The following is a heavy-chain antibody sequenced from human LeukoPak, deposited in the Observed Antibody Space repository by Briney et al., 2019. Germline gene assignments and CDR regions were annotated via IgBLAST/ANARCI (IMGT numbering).Heavy chain of an antibody. J-gene: IGHJ4*02. CDR3: AKSTYYYDSSGYYYSDY. CDR1: GFTFSSYA. Sequence: GGSLRLSCAASGFTFSSYAISWVRQAPGKGREWVSAVIGSGGSTYYADTVKGRFTISRDNSKNPLYLQMNSLRAEDTAVYYCAKSTYYYDSSGYYYSDYWGQETLVTVSS. D-gene: IGHD3-22*01. V-gene: IGHV3-23*01. CDR2: VIGSGGST.